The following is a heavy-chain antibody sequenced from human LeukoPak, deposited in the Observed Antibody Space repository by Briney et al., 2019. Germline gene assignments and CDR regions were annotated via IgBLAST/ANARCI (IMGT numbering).Heavy chain of an antibody. Sequence: SETLSLTCTVSGDSISNYYGSWIRQPAGKGLEWIGRIYTSGSTIYNPPLKSRVTMSVDTSKNQFSPKLSSVTAADTAVYYCATTLGQDYWGQGTLVTVSS. J-gene: IGHJ4*02. CDR3: ATTLGQDY. CDR2: IYTSGST. D-gene: IGHD3-16*01. CDR1: GDSISNYY. V-gene: IGHV4-4*07.